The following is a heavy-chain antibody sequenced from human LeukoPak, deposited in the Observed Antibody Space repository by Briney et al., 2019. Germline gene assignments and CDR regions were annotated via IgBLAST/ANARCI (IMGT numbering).Heavy chain of an antibody. V-gene: IGHV3-7*01. D-gene: IGHD1-26*01. J-gene: IGHJ4*02. CDR2: IRDDGGEI. Sequence: SGGSLRLSCEASGFTFSSYWMSWVRQAPGKGLEWVANIRDDGGEIYYVDSVKGRFTISRDNAKSSLFLQMNSLRAEDAAVYYCARDKPRGSYYGSIFDSWGQGTQVTVSS. CDR1: GFTFSSYW. CDR3: ARDKPRGSYYGSIFDS.